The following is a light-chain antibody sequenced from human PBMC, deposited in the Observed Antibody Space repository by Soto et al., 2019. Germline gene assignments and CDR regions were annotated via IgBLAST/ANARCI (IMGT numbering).Light chain of an antibody. J-gene: IGKJ4*01. CDR2: KAS. V-gene: IGKV1-5*03. Sequence: DIQMTQSPSTLSASVGDRVTITCRASQSISTWLAWYQQKPGKAPKLLIYKASSLEGGVPSRFSGSGSGTEFNITVSSLQPDDFATYYCQQYNTYPLTFGGGTKVEI. CDR1: QSISTW. CDR3: QQYNTYPLT.